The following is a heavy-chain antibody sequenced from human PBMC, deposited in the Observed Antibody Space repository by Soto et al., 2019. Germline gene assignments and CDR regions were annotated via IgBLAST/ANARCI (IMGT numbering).Heavy chain of an antibody. CDR3: VIGVRGATNISPEVFDI. CDR2: VYHSGTI. Sequence: PSETLSLTCTVSGGSISSRNYYWGWIRQPPGKGLEWIGSVYHSGTIYYNPSLKSRVTIFVDTPKNQFSLKLTSVIAADTAVYYCVIGVRGATNISPEVFDIWGQGTMVPVSS. D-gene: IGHD1-26*01. J-gene: IGHJ3*02. CDR1: GGSISSRNYY. V-gene: IGHV4-39*01.